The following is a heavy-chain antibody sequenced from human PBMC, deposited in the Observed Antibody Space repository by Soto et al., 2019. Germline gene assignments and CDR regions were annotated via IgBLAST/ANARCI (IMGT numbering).Heavy chain of an antibody. Sequence: SETLSLTCTVSGGSISSYYWSWIRQPPGKGLEWIGYIYYSGSTNYNPSLKSRVTISVDTSKNQFSLTLNSVTAADTAVYYCARGGVFFFAAPTNPLDDSGQGTLVTVSS. D-gene: IGHD3-10*01. CDR1: GGSISSYY. CDR3: ARGGVFFFAAPTNPLDD. V-gene: IGHV4-59*01. CDR2: IYYSGST. J-gene: IGHJ4*02.